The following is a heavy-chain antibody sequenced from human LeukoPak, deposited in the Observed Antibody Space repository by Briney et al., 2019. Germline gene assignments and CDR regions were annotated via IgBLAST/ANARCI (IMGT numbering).Heavy chain of an antibody. Sequence: ASVKVSCKASGYTFTGYYMHWVRQAPGQGLEWMGWINPNSGGTNYAQKFQGRVTMTRDTSISTAYMELSSLRSEDTAVYYCARGPRITMVRGGQWYYYMDVWGKGTTVTIYS. V-gene: IGHV1-2*02. CDR3: ARGPRITMVRGGQWYYYMDV. CDR2: INPNSGGT. D-gene: IGHD3-10*01. CDR1: GYTFTGYY. J-gene: IGHJ6*03.